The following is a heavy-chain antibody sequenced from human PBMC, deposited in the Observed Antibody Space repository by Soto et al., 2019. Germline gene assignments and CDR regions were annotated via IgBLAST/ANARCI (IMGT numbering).Heavy chain of an antibody. D-gene: IGHD5-18*01. CDR3: AKEGDRYGFWQFRSRGGPIDY. J-gene: IGHJ4*02. CDR1: GFTFSSYA. CDR2: ISGSGGST. V-gene: IGHV3-23*01. Sequence: GGSLRLSCAASGFTFSSYAMSWVRQAPGKGLEWVSAISGSGGSTYYADSVKGRFTISRDNSKNTLYLQMNSLRAEDTAVYSCAKEGDRYGFWQFRSRGGPIDYWGKGTLVT.